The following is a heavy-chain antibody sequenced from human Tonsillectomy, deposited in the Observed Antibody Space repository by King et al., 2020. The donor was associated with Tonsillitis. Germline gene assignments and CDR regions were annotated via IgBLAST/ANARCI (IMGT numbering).Heavy chain of an antibody. CDR1: GFTFISYW. Sequence: VQLVESGGGLVQPGGSLRLSCAASGFTFISYWMSWVRQAPGRGREWVANIKQDVSEKYYVDSVKGRFTITRDNAKNSLYLQMNSLRAEDTAVYYCARHSGTYFDYWGQGTLVTVSS. D-gene: IGHD1-26*01. V-gene: IGHV3-7*01. CDR2: IKQDVSEK. J-gene: IGHJ4*02. CDR3: ARHSGTYFDY.